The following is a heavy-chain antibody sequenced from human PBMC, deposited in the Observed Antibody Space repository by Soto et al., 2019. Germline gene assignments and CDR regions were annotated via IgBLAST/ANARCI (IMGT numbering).Heavy chain of an antibody. D-gene: IGHD6-19*01. V-gene: IGHV1-8*01. Sequence: QVQLVQSGAEVKKPGASVKVSCKASGYTFSSYDINWVRQATGQGLEWMGWLNPNSGDTGYAQKFQGRVTLPRNTPINTAYIELGSLTSDDTAVYYCATSGGGWYLYWGQGTLVTVSS. CDR3: ATSGGGWYLY. CDR1: GYTFSSYD. J-gene: IGHJ4*02. CDR2: LNPNSGDT.